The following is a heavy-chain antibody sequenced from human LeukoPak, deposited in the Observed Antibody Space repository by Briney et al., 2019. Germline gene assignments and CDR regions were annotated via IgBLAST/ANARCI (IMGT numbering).Heavy chain of an antibody. CDR1: EFTFSSYW. CDR3: ARDPGVSDSWYYFDY. V-gene: IGHV3-48*01. Sequence: GSLRLSCAVSEFTFSSYWMSWVRQAPGKGLEWISYITTTGSSIYYADSVRGRFTISRDNARNSLYLQMNSLRAEDTATYYCARDPGVSDSWYYFDYWGQGALVTVSS. J-gene: IGHJ4*02. CDR2: ITTTGSSI. D-gene: IGHD4-11*01.